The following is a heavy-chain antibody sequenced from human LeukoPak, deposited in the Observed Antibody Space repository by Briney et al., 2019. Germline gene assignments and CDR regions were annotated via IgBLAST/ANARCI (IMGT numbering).Heavy chain of an antibody. J-gene: IGHJ3*02. V-gene: IGHV1-24*01. CDR2: LDPEYAET. CDR1: GYTLTELS. D-gene: IGHD3-10*01. CDR3: ATPSGGGSPPRPPEVFDI. Sequence: ASVKVSCKVSGYTLTELSIHWVRQAPGKGLEWMGGLDPEYAETIYAQKFQGRVTMTEDTSPDTAYMELSSLRSEDTAVYFCATPSGGGSPPRPPEVFDIWGQRTMVTASS.